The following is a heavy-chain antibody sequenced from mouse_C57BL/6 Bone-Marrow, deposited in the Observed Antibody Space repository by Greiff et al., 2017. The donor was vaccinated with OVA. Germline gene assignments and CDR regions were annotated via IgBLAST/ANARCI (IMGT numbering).Heavy chain of an antibody. CDR1: GYSITSDY. CDR3: ARSDDYDVNAMDY. D-gene: IGHD2-4*01. CDR2: ISYSGST. Sequence: DVKLQESGPGLAKPSQTLSLTCSVTGYSITSDYWNWIRKFPGNKLEYMGYISYSGSTYYNPSLKSRISITRDTSKNQYYLQLNSVTTEDTATYYCARSDDYDVNAMDYWGQGTSVTVSS. V-gene: IGHV3-8*01. J-gene: IGHJ4*01.